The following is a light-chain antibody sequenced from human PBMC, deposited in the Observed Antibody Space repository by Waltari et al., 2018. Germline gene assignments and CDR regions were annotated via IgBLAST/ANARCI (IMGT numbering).Light chain of an antibody. CDR1: RSVLYNSNNKNY. V-gene: IGKV4-1*01. J-gene: IGKJ5*01. CDR2: WAS. CDR3: QQYYSSPIS. Sequence: DIVMTQSPDSLAVSLGERAAINCKSSRSVLYNSNNKNYLAWYQQKPRQPPKLLINWASSRESGVPDRFSGGGSGTDFTLTISSLQAEDVAVYYCQQYYSSPISFGQGTRLEIK.